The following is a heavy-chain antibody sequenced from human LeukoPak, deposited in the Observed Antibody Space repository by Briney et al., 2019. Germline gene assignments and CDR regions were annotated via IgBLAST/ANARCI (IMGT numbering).Heavy chain of an antibody. CDR3: VRDFDAWSAIDI. J-gene: IGHJ3*02. Sequence: SETLSLTCTVSGGSISGYYWSWIRKPPGKGLEWIGCIAYSWRTKHNPSLKSRVSISIDTSKKQFSLHLSSVTAADTAVYYCVRDFDAWSAIDIWGQGTMVTVSS. V-gene: IGHV4-59*01. CDR1: GGSISGYY. D-gene: IGHD3-3*01. CDR2: IAYSWRT.